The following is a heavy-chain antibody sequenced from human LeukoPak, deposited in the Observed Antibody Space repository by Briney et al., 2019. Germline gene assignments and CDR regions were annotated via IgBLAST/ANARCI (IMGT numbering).Heavy chain of an antibody. CDR2: INPNSGGT. V-gene: IGHV1-2*02. J-gene: IGHJ5*02. Sequence: ASVKVSCKASGYTFTGYYMHWVRQAPGQGLEWMGWINPNSGGTNYAQKFQGRVTMTRDTSISTAYMELSRLRSDDTAVYYCARDQGYSGYDAFDPWGQGTLVTVSS. D-gene: IGHD5-12*01. CDR3: ARDQGYSGYDAFDP. CDR1: GYTFTGYY.